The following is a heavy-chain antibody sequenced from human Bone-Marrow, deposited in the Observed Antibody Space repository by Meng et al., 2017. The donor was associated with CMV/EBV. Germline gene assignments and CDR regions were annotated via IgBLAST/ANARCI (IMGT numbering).Heavy chain of an antibody. CDR3: ARELPASWEPFDY. V-gene: IGHV3-66*01. Sequence: GESLKISCAASGFTVSSNYMSWVRQAPGKGLEWVSVIYSGGSTYYADSVKGRFTISRHDAQNSLYLQMTSLRADDTAVYYCARELPASWEPFDYWGQGTLVTVSS. CDR2: IYSGGST. CDR1: GFTVSSNY. J-gene: IGHJ4*02. D-gene: IGHD1-26*01.